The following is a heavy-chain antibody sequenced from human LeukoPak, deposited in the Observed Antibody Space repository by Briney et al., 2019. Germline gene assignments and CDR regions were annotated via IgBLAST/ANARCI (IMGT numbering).Heavy chain of an antibody. CDR1: GGTFSSYA. J-gene: IGHJ4*02. CDR3: ARDRNWGGGYFDY. D-gene: IGHD7-27*01. V-gene: IGHV1-69*13. Sequence: SVKVSCKASGGTFSSYAISWVRQAPGQGLEWMGGIIPIFGTANYAQKFQGRVTITADESTSTAYMELSSLRSEDTAVYYCARDRNWGGGYFDYWGQGTLVTVSS. CDR2: IIPIFGTA.